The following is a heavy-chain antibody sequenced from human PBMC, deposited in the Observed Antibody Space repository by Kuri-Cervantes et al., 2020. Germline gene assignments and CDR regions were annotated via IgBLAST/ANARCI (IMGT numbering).Heavy chain of an antibody. Sequence: GGSLRLSCAASGFTFSNYSMHWVRQAPGTGPVWVSRINGDGSSTNYADSVKGRFTISRDNAKNTLYLQMNSLRAEDTAVYYCARGFHRQWLTYFDYWGQGTLVTVSS. D-gene: IGHD6-19*01. J-gene: IGHJ4*02. CDR1: GFTFSNYS. CDR3: ARGFHRQWLTYFDY. V-gene: IGHV3-74*01. CDR2: INGDGSST.